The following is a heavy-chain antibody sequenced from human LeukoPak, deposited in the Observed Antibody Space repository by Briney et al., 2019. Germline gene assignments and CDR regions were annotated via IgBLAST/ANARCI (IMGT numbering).Heavy chain of an antibody. Sequence: SETLSLTCAVYGGSFSGYYWSWIRQPPGKGLEWIGEINHSGSTNYNPSLKSRVTISVDTSKNQFSLKLSSVTAADTAVYYCARDPPSYYYDHNWFDPWGQGTLVTVSS. CDR2: INHSGST. CDR1: GGSFSGYY. J-gene: IGHJ5*02. V-gene: IGHV4-34*01. CDR3: ARDPPSYYYDHNWFDP. D-gene: IGHD3-22*01.